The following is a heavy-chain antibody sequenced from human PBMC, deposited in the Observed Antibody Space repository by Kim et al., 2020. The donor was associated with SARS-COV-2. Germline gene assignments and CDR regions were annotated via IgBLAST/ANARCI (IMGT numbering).Heavy chain of an antibody. J-gene: IGHJ6*02. D-gene: IGHD5-12*01. Sequence: GGSLRLSCAASGFTFDDYAMHWVRQAPGKGLEWVSLISGDGGSTYYADSVEGRFTISRDNSKNSLYLQMNSLRTEDTALYYCAKDILDIVATINFYYGMDVWGQGTTVTVSS. CDR1: GFTFDDYA. CDR2: ISGDGGST. CDR3: AKDILDIVATINFYYGMDV. V-gene: IGHV3-43*02.